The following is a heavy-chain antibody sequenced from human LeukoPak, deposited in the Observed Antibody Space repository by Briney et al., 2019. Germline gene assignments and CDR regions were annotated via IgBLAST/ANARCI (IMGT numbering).Heavy chain of an antibody. D-gene: IGHD6-13*01. CDR1: GGSFSGYY. Sequence: SETLSLTCAVYGGSFSGYYWSWIRQPPGKGLEWIGEINHSGSTNYNPSLKSRVTISVDTSKNQFSLKLSSVTAADTAVYYCARGRIAAAGRYFQHWGQGTLVTVSS. CDR3: ARGRIAAAGRYFQH. CDR2: INHSGST. J-gene: IGHJ1*01. V-gene: IGHV4-34*01.